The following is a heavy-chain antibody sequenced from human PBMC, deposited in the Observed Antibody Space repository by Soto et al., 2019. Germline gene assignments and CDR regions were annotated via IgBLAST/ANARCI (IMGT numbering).Heavy chain of an antibody. CDR2: IIPIVDIA. CDR3: ARVTAVAGNYFDY. CDR1: GGTFSSYS. D-gene: IGHD6-19*01. J-gene: IGHJ4*02. Sequence: SVKVSCKASGGTFSSYSISWVRQAPGQGLEWMGRIIPIVDIATYAQKLEGRVTITADKSTSTAYMELSSLRSEDTAVYYCARVTAVAGNYFDYWGQGTQVTVSS. V-gene: IGHV1-69*02.